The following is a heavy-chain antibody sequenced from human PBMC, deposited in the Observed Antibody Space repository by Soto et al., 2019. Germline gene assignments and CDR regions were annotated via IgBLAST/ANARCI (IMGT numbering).Heavy chain of an antibody. CDR1: AFPFSTYT. Sequence: VQLVESGGGLVKPGGSLRLSCAASAFPFSTYTMNWVRQAPGKGLEWVSSISSSSSFIYYADSLKGRFTISRDDAKKSLYLQMNSLRAEDTAVYYCARDQPHDYNYDSSGYWRGAFYVWGQGIMVTVAS. CDR3: ARDQPHDYNYDSSGYWRGAFYV. CDR2: ISSSSSFI. D-gene: IGHD3-22*01. J-gene: IGHJ3*01. V-gene: IGHV3-21*01.